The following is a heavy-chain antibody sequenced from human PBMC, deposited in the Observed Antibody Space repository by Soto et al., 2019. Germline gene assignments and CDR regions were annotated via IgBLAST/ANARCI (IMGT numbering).Heavy chain of an antibody. Sequence: QVQLVESGGGVAQPGGSLRLSCAASGFTFGSYAMHWVRQAPGKGLEWVAVICYDGTSEYYADSVKGRVTISRDKSGNTLFLQMNKLRADDTAVYYWARYQSGSDLGTIDYWGQGTLVTVPS. D-gene: IGHD3-16*01. CDR1: GFTFGSYA. CDR2: ICYDGTSE. V-gene: IGHV3-33*01. CDR3: ARYQSGSDLGTIDY. J-gene: IGHJ4*02.